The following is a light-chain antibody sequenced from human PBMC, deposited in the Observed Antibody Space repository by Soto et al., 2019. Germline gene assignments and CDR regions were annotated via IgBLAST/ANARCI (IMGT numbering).Light chain of an antibody. J-gene: IGKJ5*01. CDR2: TAS. Sequence: DIQMTQSPSSVSASIGDRVTITCRASQGIGSWLAWYQQKPGKAPKLLIYTASTFQGGVPSRFSGSGSDTDFTLTISSLQPEDFGTYDCQQANSFVTFGQGTRLEIK. V-gene: IGKV1-12*01. CDR1: QGIGSW. CDR3: QQANSFVT.